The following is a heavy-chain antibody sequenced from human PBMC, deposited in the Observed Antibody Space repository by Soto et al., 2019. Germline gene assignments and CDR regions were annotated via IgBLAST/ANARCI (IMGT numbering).Heavy chain of an antibody. CDR1: GGSFSTYG. D-gene: IGHD3-3*02. CDR3: ARDGISNSFDY. Sequence: QVQLVQSGAEAKKPGSSVKVSCKASGGSFSTYGISWVRQAPGQGLEWMGRIIPIFRSAHYTQKLQGRVTITADRSTSIVYMELSSLRSEDTAVYYCARDGISNSFDYWGQGTLVTVSS. V-gene: IGHV1-69*06. J-gene: IGHJ4*02. CDR2: IIPIFRSA.